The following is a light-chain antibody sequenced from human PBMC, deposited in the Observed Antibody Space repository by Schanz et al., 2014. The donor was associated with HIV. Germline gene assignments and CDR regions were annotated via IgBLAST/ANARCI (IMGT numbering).Light chain of an antibody. J-gene: IGKJ4*01. CDR2: AAS. V-gene: IGKV1-8*01. Sequence: AIRITQSPSSLSASTGDRVTITCRASQGISSYLAWYQQIPGKAPNLLIYAASTLQSGVPSRFSGSGSGTEFTLTITSLQPEDFATYYCQQANSFPFTFGGGTKVEIK. CDR1: QGISSY. CDR3: QQANSFPFT.